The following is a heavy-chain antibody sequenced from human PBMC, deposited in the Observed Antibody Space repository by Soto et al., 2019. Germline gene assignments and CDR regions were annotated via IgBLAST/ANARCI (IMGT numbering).Heavy chain of an antibody. J-gene: IGHJ4*02. V-gene: IGHV5-51*01. Sequence: GESLKISCKGSGYSFTSYWIGWVRQMPGKGLEWMGIIYPGDSETRYSPSFQGQVTISADKTITTAYLQWSSLKASDTALYYCARETYSSSSGPDFDYWGQGTLVTVSS. CDR1: GYSFTSYW. CDR3: ARETYSSSSGPDFDY. D-gene: IGHD6-6*01. CDR2: IYPGDSET.